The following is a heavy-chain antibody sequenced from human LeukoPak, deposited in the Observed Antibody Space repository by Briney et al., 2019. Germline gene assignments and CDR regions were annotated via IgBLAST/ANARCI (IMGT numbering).Heavy chain of an antibody. Sequence: GGSLRLSCAASGFTFSSYAMSWVRRAPRKGLEWVSGISGSGGSTYYADSVKGRFTISRDNSKNTLYLQMNSLRAEDTAVYYCAKGQSLLEVYYFDYWGQGTLVTVSS. D-gene: IGHD2-15*01. CDR3: AKGQSLLEVYYFDY. CDR2: ISGSGGST. J-gene: IGHJ4*02. CDR1: GFTFSSYA. V-gene: IGHV3-23*01.